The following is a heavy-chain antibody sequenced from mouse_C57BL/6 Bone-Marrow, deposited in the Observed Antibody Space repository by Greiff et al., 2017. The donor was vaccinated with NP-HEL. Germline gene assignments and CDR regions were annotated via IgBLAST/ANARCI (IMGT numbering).Heavy chain of an antibody. CDR1: GYSITSDY. Sequence: EVKLLESGPGLAKPSQTLSLTCSVTGYSITSDYWNWIRKFPGNKLEYMGYISYSGTTYYNPSFKSRISITRDTSKNHYYLQLNSVTTEDTATYYCARGTMVTPYYFDYWGQGTTLTVSS. CDR2: ISYSGTT. D-gene: IGHD2-2*01. J-gene: IGHJ2*01. V-gene: IGHV3-8*01. CDR3: ARGTMVTPYYFDY.